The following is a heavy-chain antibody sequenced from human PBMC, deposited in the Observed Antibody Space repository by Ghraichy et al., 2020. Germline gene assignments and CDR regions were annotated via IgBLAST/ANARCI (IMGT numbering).Heavy chain of an antibody. J-gene: IGHJ6*02. Sequence: ASVKVSCKASGYTFTSYYMHWVRQAPGQGLEWMGIINPSGGSTSYAQKFQGRVTMTRDTSTSTVYMELSSLRSEDTAVYYCARDRAVDYDFWSGYYTYTRYYYYYGMDVWGQGTTVTVSS. D-gene: IGHD3-3*01. V-gene: IGHV1-46*01. CDR3: ARDRAVDYDFWSGYYTYTRYYYYYGMDV. CDR2: INPSGGST. CDR1: GYTFTSYY.